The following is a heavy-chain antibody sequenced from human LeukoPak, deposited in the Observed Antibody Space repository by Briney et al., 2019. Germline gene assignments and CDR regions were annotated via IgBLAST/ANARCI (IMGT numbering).Heavy chain of an antibody. Sequence: PGGSLRLSCAASGFTFSSYAMSWVGQAPGKGLEWVSAISGSGGSTYYADSVKGRFTISRDNSKNTLYLQMNSLRAEDTAVYYCAKEPHDSSGYYRDAFDIWGQGTMVTVSS. D-gene: IGHD3-22*01. V-gene: IGHV3-23*01. J-gene: IGHJ3*02. CDR1: GFTFSSYA. CDR3: AKEPHDSSGYYRDAFDI. CDR2: ISGSGGST.